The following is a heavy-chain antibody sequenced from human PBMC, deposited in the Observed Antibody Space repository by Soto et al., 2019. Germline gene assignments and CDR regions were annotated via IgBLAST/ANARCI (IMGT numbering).Heavy chain of an antibody. Sequence: PSETLSLTCTVSGGSISSYYWSWIRQPPGKGLEWIGYIYYSGSTNYNPSLKSRVTISVDTSKNQFSLKLSSVTAADTAVYYCARYVLSAKWSLYHFDYWGQGTLVTVSS. D-gene: IGHD6-25*01. J-gene: IGHJ4*02. V-gene: IGHV4-59*01. CDR1: GGSISSYY. CDR2: IYYSGST. CDR3: ARYVLSAKWSLYHFDY.